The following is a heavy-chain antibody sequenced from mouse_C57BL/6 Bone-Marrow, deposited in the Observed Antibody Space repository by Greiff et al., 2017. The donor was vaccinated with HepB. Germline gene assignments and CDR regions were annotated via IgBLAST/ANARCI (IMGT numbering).Heavy chain of an antibody. D-gene: IGHD1-1*01. V-gene: IGHV1-76*01. Sequence: VQLQQSGAELVRPGASVKLSCKASGYTFTDYYINWVKQRPGQGLEWIARIYPGSGNTYYNEKFKGKATLTAEKSSSTAYMQLSSLTSEDSAVYFCARSYYGSLDDWGQGTTLTVSS. J-gene: IGHJ2*01. CDR1: GYTFTDYY. CDR2: IYPGSGNT. CDR3: ARSYYGSLDD.